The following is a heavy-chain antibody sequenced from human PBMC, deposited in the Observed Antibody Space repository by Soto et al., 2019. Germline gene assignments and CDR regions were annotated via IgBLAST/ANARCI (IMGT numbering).Heavy chain of an antibody. CDR2: ISGGNGNT. CDR3: ARDGVAAGNINFDY. Sequence: ASVKVSCKASGYIFTKSAMHWVRQAPGQRLEWMGWISGGNGNTKYSPKLQGRVTITRDTSASTAYMELSSLRSEDTALYYCARDGVAAGNINFDYWGQGTLVTVSS. V-gene: IGHV1-3*01. D-gene: IGHD6-25*01. J-gene: IGHJ4*02. CDR1: GYIFTKSA.